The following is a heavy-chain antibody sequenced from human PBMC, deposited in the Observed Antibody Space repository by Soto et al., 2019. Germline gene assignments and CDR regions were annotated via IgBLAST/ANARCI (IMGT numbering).Heavy chain of an antibody. D-gene: IGHD2-2*02. CDR2: INPNSGGT. CDR1: GYTFTSYY. CDR3: ARGPAAIRRSGYYGGMDV. V-gene: IGHV1-2*04. J-gene: IGHJ6*02. Sequence: ASGKFPSRASGYTFTSYYMHGVRQAPGQGLEWMGWINPNSGGTNYAQKFRGWVTMTRDTSISTAYMELSRLRSDDTGVYYCARGPAAIRRSGYYGGMDVWGQGTTVTVSS.